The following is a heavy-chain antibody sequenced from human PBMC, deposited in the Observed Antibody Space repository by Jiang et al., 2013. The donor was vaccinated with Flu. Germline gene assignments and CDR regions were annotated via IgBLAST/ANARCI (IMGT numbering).Heavy chain of an antibody. CDR3: ARDSYSSSSGPRSTNFYYYMDV. J-gene: IGHJ6*03. Sequence: CKASGYTFTSYAMHWVRQAPGQRLEWMGWINAGNGNTNITEVQGRVTITRDTSASTAYMELSSLRSEDTAVYYCARDSYSSSSGPRSTNFYYYMDVWGKGTTVTVSS. D-gene: IGHD6-6*01. CDR1: GYTFTSYA. CDR2: INAGNGNT. V-gene: IGHV1-3*01.